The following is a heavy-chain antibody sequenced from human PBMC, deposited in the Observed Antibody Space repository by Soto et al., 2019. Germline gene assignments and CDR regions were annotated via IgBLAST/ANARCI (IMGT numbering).Heavy chain of an antibody. V-gene: IGHV1-18*01. CDR1: GYTFTTYG. CDR3: ARERDYYDSSGQRDAFDI. D-gene: IGHD3-22*01. J-gene: IGHJ3*02. Sequence: QVQLVQSGAEVKKPGASVKVSCKASGYTFTTYGISWVRQAPGQGLEWMGWISTYNGNTYSAQKLQGRVTMTTDTPTSTADMELRSLRSDDTAVYYCARERDYYDSSGQRDAFDIWGQGTMVTVSS. CDR2: ISTYNGNT.